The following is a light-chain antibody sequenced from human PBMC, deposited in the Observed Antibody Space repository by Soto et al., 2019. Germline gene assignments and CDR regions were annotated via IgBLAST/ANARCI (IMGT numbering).Light chain of an antibody. Sequence: DIKMNQSPSTLSGSVGDRVTITCRASQTISSWLAWYQQKPGKAPKLLIYKASTLKSGVPSRFSGSGSGTEFTLTISRLEPEDFAVYFCQQYGSSRTFGQGTKV. J-gene: IGKJ1*01. CDR1: QTISSW. V-gene: IGKV1-5*03. CDR3: QQYGSSRT. CDR2: KAS.